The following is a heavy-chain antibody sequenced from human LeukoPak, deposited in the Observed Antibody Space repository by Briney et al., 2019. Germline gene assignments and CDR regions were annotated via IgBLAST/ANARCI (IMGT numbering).Heavy chain of an antibody. CDR1: GFTFSSYG. CDR2: ISYDGSNK. V-gene: IGHV3-30*03. D-gene: IGHD2-15*01. J-gene: IGHJ4*02. CDR3: ARDESYCSGGSCYSGWVGY. Sequence: GGSLRLSCAASGFTFSSYGMHWVRQAPGKGLEWVAVISYDGSNKYYADSVKGRFTISRDNSKNSLYLQMNSLRAEDTALYYCARDESYCSGGSCYSGWVGYWGQGTLVTVSS.